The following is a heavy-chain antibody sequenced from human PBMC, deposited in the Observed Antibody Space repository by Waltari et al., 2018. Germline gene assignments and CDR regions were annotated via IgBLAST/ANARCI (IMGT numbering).Heavy chain of an antibody. CDR1: GFTFSSYW. D-gene: IGHD6-6*01. V-gene: IGHV3-7*01. CDR3: ATEPYSSSYYFDY. CDR2: IKQDGSEK. Sequence: EVQLVESGGGLVQPGGSLRLSCAASGFTFSSYWMSWVRQAPGKRLECVANIKQDGSEKYYVDSVKGRFTISRDNAKNSLYLQMNSLRAEDTAVYYCATEPYSSSYYFDYWGQGTLVTVSS. J-gene: IGHJ4*02.